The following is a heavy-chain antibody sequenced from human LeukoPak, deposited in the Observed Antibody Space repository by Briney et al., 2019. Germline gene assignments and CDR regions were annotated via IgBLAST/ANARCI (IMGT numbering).Heavy chain of an antibody. J-gene: IGHJ5*02. CDR2: IKQDGSEK. CDR3: ARHVGNNWFDP. V-gene: IGHV3-7*01. D-gene: IGHD1-26*01. Sequence: AGGSLRLSCAASGFTFSSYWMSWVRQAPGKGLEWMANIKQDGSEKYYVDSVKGRFTISRDNAKNSLYLQMNSLRAEDTAVYYCARHVGNNWFDPWGQGTLVTVSS. CDR1: GFTFSSYW.